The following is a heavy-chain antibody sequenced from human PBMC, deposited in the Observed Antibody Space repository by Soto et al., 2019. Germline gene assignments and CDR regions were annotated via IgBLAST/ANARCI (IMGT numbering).Heavy chain of an antibody. CDR3: ARSGWQGSREGPFDY. CDR2: IIPIFGTA. V-gene: IGHV1-69*12. CDR1: GGTFSSYA. J-gene: IGHJ4*02. D-gene: IGHD6-19*01. Sequence: QVQLVQSGAAVKKPGSSVKVSCKASGGTFSSYAISWVRQAPGQGLEWMGGIIPIFGTANYAQKFQGRVTITADESTSTAYMELSSLRSEDTAVYYCARSGWQGSREGPFDYWGQGTLVTVSS.